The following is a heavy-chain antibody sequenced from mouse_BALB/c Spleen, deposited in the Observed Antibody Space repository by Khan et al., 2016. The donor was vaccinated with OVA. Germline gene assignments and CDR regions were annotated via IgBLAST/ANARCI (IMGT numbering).Heavy chain of an antibody. Sequence: QIQLVQSGPELKKPGETVQISCKASGFTFTNYGMNWVKQAPGKGLKWMGWINTYTGEPTFADDFKGRFVFSLETSASTAYLQINSLKNEDTAIYFCARVGYNGTMDCWGQGTSVTVSS. CDR1: GFTFTNYG. J-gene: IGHJ4*01. D-gene: IGHD2-14*01. CDR2: INTYTGEP. V-gene: IGHV9-3-1*01. CDR3: ARVGYNGTMDC.